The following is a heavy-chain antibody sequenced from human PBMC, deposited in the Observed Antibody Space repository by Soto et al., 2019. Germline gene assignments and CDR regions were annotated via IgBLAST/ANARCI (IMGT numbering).Heavy chain of an antibody. CDR2: IIPMFGTA. CDR1: GDTFSSYA. CDR3: ARVGPAHYYDSSGYYSPLDY. V-gene: IGHV1-69*01. Sequence: QVQLVQSGAEVKKPGSSVKVSCKASGDTFSSYAINWVRQAPGQGLEWMGGIIPMFGTANYAQKFKGRFTLSACEITSTVYMELSSLSSEVTAVYYCARVGPAHYYDSSGYYSPLDYWGQGTLVTVSS. D-gene: IGHD3-22*01. J-gene: IGHJ4*02.